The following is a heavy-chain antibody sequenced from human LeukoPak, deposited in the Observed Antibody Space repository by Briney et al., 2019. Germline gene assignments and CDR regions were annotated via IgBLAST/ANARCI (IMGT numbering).Heavy chain of an antibody. D-gene: IGHD1-14*01. CDR2: SYSDSNT. V-gene: IGHV3-53*01. J-gene: IGHJ3*02. CDR3: VRKNRDFNAAFDI. Sequence: GGSRRLSCAASGFTVSNNYMSWVRQAPGKGLEWVSISYSDSNTNYADSVKGRFTISRDTSQNTLSLQMNSLRAEDTAVYYCVRKNRDFNAAFDIWGQGTVVTVSS. CDR1: GFTVSNNY.